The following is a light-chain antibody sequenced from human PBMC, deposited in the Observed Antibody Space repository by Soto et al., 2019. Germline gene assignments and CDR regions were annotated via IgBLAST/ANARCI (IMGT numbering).Light chain of an antibody. CDR3: QYLNTFSPIT. J-gene: IGKJ4*01. Sequence: DIRLTQSPSFLSASLGDRVTITCRASQDIRNFFAWYQQHPGTAPKLLIYSASSPHSGVSSRFSAAGSGTEFTLTITSLQPEDSATYFCQYLNTFSPITFGGGTNVEI. V-gene: IGKV1-9*01. CDR2: SAS. CDR1: QDIRNF.